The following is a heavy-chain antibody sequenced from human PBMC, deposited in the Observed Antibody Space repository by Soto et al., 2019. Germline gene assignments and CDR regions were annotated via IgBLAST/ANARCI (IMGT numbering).Heavy chain of an antibody. CDR3: AKDHWGSY. J-gene: IGHJ4*02. CDR1: GFSFSSYG. CDR2: ISGSGGST. Sequence: EVQVLESGGGLVQPGGSLRLSCAASGFSFSSYGMSWVRRAPGKGLEWVSVISGSGGSTYYADSVKGRFTISRDNSKHTLYLQMNSLRADDTALYYCAKDHWGSYSGQGTLVTVSS. V-gene: IGHV3-23*01. D-gene: IGHD3-16*01.